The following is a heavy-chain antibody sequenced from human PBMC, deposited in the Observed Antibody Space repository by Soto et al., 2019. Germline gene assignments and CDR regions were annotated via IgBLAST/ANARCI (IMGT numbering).Heavy chain of an antibody. Sequence: QVQLVQSGAEVKKPGSSVKVSCKASGDTFSSYAINWVRQGPGQGLEWMGGIIHMFGTANYAEKFQGRVTITADESTSTGYVELNSLSSEDTAVYYWARGIVVVEAPTGAEYYNYYGMDVWGQGTTVTVSS. V-gene: IGHV1-69*01. CDR3: ARGIVVVEAPTGAEYYNYYGMDV. CDR1: GDTFSSYA. CDR2: IIHMFGTA. J-gene: IGHJ6*02. D-gene: IGHD2-15*01.